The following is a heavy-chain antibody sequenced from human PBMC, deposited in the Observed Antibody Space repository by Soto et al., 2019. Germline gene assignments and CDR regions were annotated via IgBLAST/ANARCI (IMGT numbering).Heavy chain of an antibody. CDR1: GYTFTSYG. D-gene: IGHD2-21*02. Sequence: ASVKVSCTASGYTFTSYGISWVRQAPGQGLEWMGWISAYNGNTNYAQKLQGRVTMTTDTSTSTAYMELRSLRSDDTAVYYCARVGIVVVTAIPWSWFDPWGQGTLVTASS. J-gene: IGHJ5*02. CDR3: ARVGIVVVTAIPWSWFDP. CDR2: ISAYNGNT. V-gene: IGHV1-18*04.